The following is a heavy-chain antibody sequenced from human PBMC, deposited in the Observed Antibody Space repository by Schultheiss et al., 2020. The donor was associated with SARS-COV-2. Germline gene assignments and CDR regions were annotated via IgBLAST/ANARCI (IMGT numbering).Heavy chain of an antibody. Sequence: SETLSLTCAVYGGSFSGYYWSWIRQPPGKGLEWIGEINHSGSTNYNPSLKSRVTISVDTSKNQFSLKLSSVTAADTAVYYCARGSHSTGWYYYYYMDVWGKGTTVTVSS. CDR2: INHSGST. CDR3: ARGSHSTGWYYYYYMDV. D-gene: IGHD3-9*01. CDR1: GGSFSGYY. V-gene: IGHV4-34*01. J-gene: IGHJ6*03.